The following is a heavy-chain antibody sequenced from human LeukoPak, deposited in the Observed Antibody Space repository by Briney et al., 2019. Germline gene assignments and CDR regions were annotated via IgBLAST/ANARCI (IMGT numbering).Heavy chain of an antibody. J-gene: IGHJ4*02. Sequence: GGSLRLSCAASGFTFSSYEMHWVRQPPGKGLDWVSYVSSSDSTIYYADSVEGRFTISRDNAKNSLYQHMNSLRAEATTDFYFARDYGGSSPFDYWGQGTLVTVSS. CDR1: GFTFSSYE. CDR2: VSSSDSTI. V-gene: IGHV3-48*03. CDR3: ARDYGGSSPFDY. D-gene: IGHD4-23*01.